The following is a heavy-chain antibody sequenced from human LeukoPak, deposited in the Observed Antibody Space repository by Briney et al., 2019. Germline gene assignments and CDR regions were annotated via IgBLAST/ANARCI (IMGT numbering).Heavy chain of an antibody. CDR1: GFTFSSYS. CDR3: ARVTPSAAAGTDY. Sequence: KPGGSLRLSCAASGFTFSSYSMNWVRQAPGKGLEWVPSISSSSSYIYYAYSVKGRFTISRDNAKSSMYLQMNSLRAEDTAVYYCARVTPSAAAGTDYWGQGTLVTVSS. D-gene: IGHD6-13*01. CDR2: ISSSSSYI. V-gene: IGHV3-21*01. J-gene: IGHJ4*02.